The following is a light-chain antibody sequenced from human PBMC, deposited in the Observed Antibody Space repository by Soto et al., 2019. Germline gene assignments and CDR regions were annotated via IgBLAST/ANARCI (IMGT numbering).Light chain of an antibody. Sequence: EIVLTQSPGTLSLSPGERATLSCRASQSVSRNSLAWYQQQPGQAPRLLIYGASSRSTDIPGRFSGSGSGTDFTFIVSRLEPEDFAVYFCQQYGTSPPTFGPGTKVDIK. CDR3: QQYGTSPPT. CDR1: QSVSRNS. V-gene: IGKV3-20*01. CDR2: GAS. J-gene: IGKJ3*01.